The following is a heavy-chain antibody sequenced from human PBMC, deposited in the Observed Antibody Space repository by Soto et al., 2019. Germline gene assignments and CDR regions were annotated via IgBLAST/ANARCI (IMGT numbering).Heavy chain of an antibody. CDR1: GIPISDGV. CDR3: TPPRPGSHGYGY. V-gene: IGHV3-15*01. Sequence: HGGSQILCCLSSGIPISDGVMSCVRQTPGKGLEWVGRIKSKADGATTEYGSPVKDRFIISRDDSENTLDLQMNSLKTEDTAVYYCTPPRPGSHGYGYWGQGTLVNVS. J-gene: IGHJ4*02. CDR2: IKSKADGATT. D-gene: IGHD3-16*01.